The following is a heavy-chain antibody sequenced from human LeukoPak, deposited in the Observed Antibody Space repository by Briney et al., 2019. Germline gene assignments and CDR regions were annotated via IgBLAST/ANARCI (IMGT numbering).Heavy chain of an antibody. D-gene: IGHD2-2*01. J-gene: IGHJ6*02. CDR3: ARMPHYYGMDV. CDR1: GGSISSYY. Sequence: PSETLSLTCTVSGGSISSYYWSWIRQPPGKGLEWIGEINHSGSTNYNPSLKSRVTISVDTSKNQFSLKLSSVTAADTAVYYCARMPHYYGMDVWGQGTTVTVSS. V-gene: IGHV4-34*01. CDR2: INHSGST.